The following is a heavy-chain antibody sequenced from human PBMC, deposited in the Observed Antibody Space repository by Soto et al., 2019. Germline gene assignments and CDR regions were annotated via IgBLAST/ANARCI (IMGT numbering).Heavy chain of an antibody. D-gene: IGHD3-10*01. J-gene: IGHJ5*02. V-gene: IGHV3-23*01. CDR3: AKVWYYYGSVTSFDP. Sequence: EVQLLESGGGLVQPGGSLRLSCAASGFTFSSYAMSWVRQAPGKGLEWVSAISGSGGGTYYADSVKGRFTISRDNSKNTLYLQMNTLRAEDTAVYYCAKVWYYYGSVTSFDPWGQGTLVTVSS. CDR1: GFTFSSYA. CDR2: ISGSGGGT.